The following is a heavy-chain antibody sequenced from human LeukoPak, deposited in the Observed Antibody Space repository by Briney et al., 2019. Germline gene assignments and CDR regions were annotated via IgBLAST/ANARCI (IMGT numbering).Heavy chain of an antibody. V-gene: IGHV4-4*02. CDR3: ARDYYGSGSTFDY. Sequence: SETLSLTCAVSGGCISSSNWWSWVRQPPGKGLEWIGEIYHSGSTNYNPSLKSRVTISVDKSKNQFSLKLSSVTAADTAVYYCARDYYGSGSTFDYWGQGTLVTVSS. D-gene: IGHD3-10*01. CDR1: GGCISSSNW. J-gene: IGHJ4*02. CDR2: IYHSGST.